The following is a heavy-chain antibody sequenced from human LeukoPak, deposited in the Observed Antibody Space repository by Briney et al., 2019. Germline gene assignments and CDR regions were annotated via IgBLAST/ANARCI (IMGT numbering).Heavy chain of an antibody. CDR1: GGSFSGYY. CDR2: IYYSGST. V-gene: IGHV4-59*01. J-gene: IGHJ4*02. CDR3: AREYYGDYYFDY. Sequence: SETLSLTCAVYGGSFSGYYWSWIRQPPGKGLGWIGYIYYSGSTNYNPSLKSRVTISVDTSKNQFSLKLSSVTAADTAVYYCAREYYGDYYFDYWGQGTLVTVSS. D-gene: IGHD4-17*01.